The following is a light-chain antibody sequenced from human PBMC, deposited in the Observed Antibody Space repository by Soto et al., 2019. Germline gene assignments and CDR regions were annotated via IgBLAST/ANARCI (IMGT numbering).Light chain of an antibody. J-gene: IGKJ4*01. V-gene: IGKV1-27*01. CDR2: AAS. CDR1: QDISNY. CDR3: PMYNSPPLT. Sequence: DVNINQIQTSQSATVRDRVTITCRASQDISNYVAWYQQKPGKVHKLLIYAASTLQSGVPSRFSGSGSGTDFTLTIISLQPEDVATYYCPMYNSPPLTFGGVSKV.